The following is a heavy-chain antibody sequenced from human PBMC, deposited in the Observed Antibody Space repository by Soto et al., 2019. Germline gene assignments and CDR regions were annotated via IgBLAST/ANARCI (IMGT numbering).Heavy chain of an antibody. D-gene: IGHD1-26*01. CDR1: GGSISSYY. Sequence: SETLSLTCTVSGGSISSYYWSWIRQPPGKGLEWIGYIYYSGSTNYNPSLKSRVTISVDTSKNQFSLKLSSVTAADTAVYYCARLKSGSYGSWFDPWGQGTLVTVSS. CDR2: IYYSGST. CDR3: ARLKSGSYGSWFDP. V-gene: IGHV4-59*01. J-gene: IGHJ5*02.